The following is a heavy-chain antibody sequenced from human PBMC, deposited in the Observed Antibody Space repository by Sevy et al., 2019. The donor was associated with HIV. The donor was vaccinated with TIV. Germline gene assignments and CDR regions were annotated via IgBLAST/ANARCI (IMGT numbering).Heavy chain of an antibody. V-gene: IGHV3-30-3*01. Sequence: SCAASGLTFRSHAMHWVRQAPGKGLEWVTVISYDGAVRYYGESVKGRFTVSRDNSKNTLYLQMNSLRPDDTAVYYCAREAGYSAKNDAFAFWGQGTMVTVSS. J-gene: IGHJ3*01. CDR3: AREAGYSAKNDAFAF. CDR1: GLTFRSHA. CDR2: ISYDGAVR. D-gene: IGHD1-26*01.